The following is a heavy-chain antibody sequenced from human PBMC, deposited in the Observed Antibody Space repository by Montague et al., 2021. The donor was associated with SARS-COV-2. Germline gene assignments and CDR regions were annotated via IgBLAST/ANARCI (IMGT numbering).Heavy chain of an antibody. CDR1: GYSISSGYY. Sequence: SETLSLTCTVSGYSISSGYYWGWFRQPPGKGLVWIGSIYHSGSTYYYKSFKSRLTISVDTTKNQFSLKLISVTAADTAVYYCARDVRYYDFWSGRAQTSPDYWGQGTLVTVSS. CDR3: ARDVRYYDFWSGRAQTSPDY. J-gene: IGHJ4*02. V-gene: IGHV4-38-2*02. CDR2: IYHSGST. D-gene: IGHD3-3*01.